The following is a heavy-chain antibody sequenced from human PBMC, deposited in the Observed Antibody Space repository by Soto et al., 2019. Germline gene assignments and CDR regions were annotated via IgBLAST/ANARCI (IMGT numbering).Heavy chain of an antibody. D-gene: IGHD4-17*01. CDR1: GYSINSYD. CDR3: ARGLVDSGGNGFDS. V-gene: IGHV1-8*01. Sequence: QVQLVQSGAELKKPGASVKVSCKASGYSINSYDMNWVRQATGQGLEWMGWMNPKSGNTGFAEKFQGRGKMTWNTSTGTVYLEISSLRPEDTAVYYCARGLVDSGGNGFDSWGQGTHVTVSS. CDR2: MNPKSGNT. J-gene: IGHJ4*02.